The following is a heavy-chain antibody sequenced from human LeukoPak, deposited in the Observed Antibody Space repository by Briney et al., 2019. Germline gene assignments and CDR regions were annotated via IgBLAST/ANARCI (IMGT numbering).Heavy chain of an antibody. CDR1: GDSDSSNSAA. D-gene: IGHD5-24*01. Sequence: SQTLSLTCPISGDSDSSNSAAWNWIRQSPSRGLECLGRTYNRSKWYNDYAVSVQSRITMNQDTSKTEFSLQLHSVSPEDTAVYYCARDLRDGYNTLDYWGQGTLVTVCS. J-gene: IGHJ4*02. CDR2: TYNRSKWYN. CDR3: ARDLRDGYNTLDY. V-gene: IGHV6-1*01.